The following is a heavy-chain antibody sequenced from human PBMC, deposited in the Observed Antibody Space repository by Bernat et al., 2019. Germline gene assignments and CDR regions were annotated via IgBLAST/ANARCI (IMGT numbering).Heavy chain of an antibody. Sequence: QVHLVESGGGVVQPGGSLRLSCAASGFTFSSFGMHWVRQAPGKGLEWVALIRYGGSKKYYADSVKGQVTISRDNSKNMLYLQMNSLRAEDTAVYYCAKSVYSSDNYGMDVWGQGTTVTVSS. CDR1: GFTFSSFG. CDR3: AKSVYSSDNYGMDV. V-gene: IGHV3-30*02. CDR2: IRYGGSKK. J-gene: IGHJ6*02. D-gene: IGHD6-19*01.